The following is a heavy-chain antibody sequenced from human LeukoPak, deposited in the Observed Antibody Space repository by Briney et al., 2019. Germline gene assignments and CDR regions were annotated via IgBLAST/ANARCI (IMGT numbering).Heavy chain of an antibody. D-gene: IGHD1-1*01. CDR1: GYTFTSYA. Sequence: ASVKVSCKASGYTFTSYAMHWVRQAPGQRLEWMGWINAGNGNTKYSQKFQGRVTITRDTSASTAYMELSSLRSEDTAVYYCARSRTGTLSNWFDPWGRGTLVTVSS. CDR2: INAGNGNT. CDR3: ARSRTGTLSNWFDP. V-gene: IGHV1-3*01. J-gene: IGHJ5*02.